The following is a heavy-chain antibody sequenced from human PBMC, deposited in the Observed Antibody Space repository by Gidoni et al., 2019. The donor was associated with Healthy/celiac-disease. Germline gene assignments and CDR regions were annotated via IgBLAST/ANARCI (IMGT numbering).Heavy chain of an antibody. D-gene: IGHD3-10*01. J-gene: IGHJ4*02. V-gene: IGHV3-33*01. CDR3: ARDRRARIRVRGVIDYFDY. CDR1: GFTFSSYG. Sequence: QVQLVESGGGVVQPGRSLRLSCAASGFTFSSYGMHWVRQAPGKGLEWVAVIWYDGSNKYYADSVKGRFTISRDNSKNTLYLQMNSLRAEDTAVYYCARDRRARIRVRGVIDYFDYWGQGTLVTVSS. CDR2: IWYDGSNK.